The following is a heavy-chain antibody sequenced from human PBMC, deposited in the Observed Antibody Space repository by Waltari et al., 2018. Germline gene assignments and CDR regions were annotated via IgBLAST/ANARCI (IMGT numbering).Heavy chain of an antibody. V-gene: IGHV1-69-2*01. CDR2: VDPEDGET. CDR1: GYTFTDYY. Sequence: EVQLVQSGAEVKQPGATVKISCKASGYTFTDYYMHWVQQAPGKGLEWIGRVDPEDGETIYAEKFQGRVTITADTSTDTAYMELSSLRSEDTAVYYCATELDPYDSSLDAFDIWGQGTMVTVSS. CDR3: ATELDPYDSSLDAFDI. D-gene: IGHD3-22*01. J-gene: IGHJ3*02.